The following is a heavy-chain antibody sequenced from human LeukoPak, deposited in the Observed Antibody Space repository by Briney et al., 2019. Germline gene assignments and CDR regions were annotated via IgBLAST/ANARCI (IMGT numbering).Heavy chain of an antibody. D-gene: IGHD2-15*01. CDR2: FDPEDGET. J-gene: IGHJ4*02. Sequence: ASVKVSCKVSGYTLTELSMHWVRQAPGKGLEWMGGFDPEDGETIYAQKFQGRVTMTEDTSTDTAYMELSSLRSDDTAVYYCARGNCSGGSCYFDYWGQGTLVTVSS. CDR1: GYTLTELS. V-gene: IGHV1-24*01. CDR3: ARGNCSGGSCYFDY.